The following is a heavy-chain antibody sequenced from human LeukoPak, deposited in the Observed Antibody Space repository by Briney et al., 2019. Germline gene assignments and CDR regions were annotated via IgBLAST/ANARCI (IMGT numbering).Heavy chain of an antibody. J-gene: IGHJ4*02. Sequence: GGSLRLSCAASGFTFSSYAMSWVRQAPGKGLEWVSAISGSGGRTYYADSVKGRFTISRDNFKNARYLQMSSLRAEDTAVYYWAKDSGISYWGQGTLVTVSS. CDR3: AKDSGISY. CDR2: ISGSGGRT. CDR1: GFTFSSYA. D-gene: IGHD5-12*01. V-gene: IGHV3-23*01.